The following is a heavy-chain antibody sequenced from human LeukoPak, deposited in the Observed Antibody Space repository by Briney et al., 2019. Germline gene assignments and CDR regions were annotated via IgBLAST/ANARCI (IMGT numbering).Heavy chain of an antibody. J-gene: IGHJ4*02. CDR1: GFIFKKYW. D-gene: IGHD5-24*01. Sequence: PGGSLRLSCAASGFIFKKYWMNWVRQVPGKGLECLANIKEDGSETDYADSVKGRFTISRDNPKNLLFLQINSLRVEDTAVYYCARETPRRGETRDGYRWGQGTVVTVSS. CDR3: ARETPRRGETRDGYR. CDR2: IKEDGSET. V-gene: IGHV3-7*01.